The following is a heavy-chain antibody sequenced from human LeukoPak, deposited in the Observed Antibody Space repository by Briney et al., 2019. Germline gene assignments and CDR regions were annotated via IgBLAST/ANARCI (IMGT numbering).Heavy chain of an antibody. CDR1: GFTFSSYA. V-gene: IGHV3-23*01. CDR2: ISGSGGST. D-gene: IGHD6-19*01. CDR3: ANSNAGWLVRGYYFDY. Sequence: PGGSLRLSCAASGFTFSSYAMSWVRQAPGKGLEWVSAISGSGGSTYYADSVKGRFTISRDNSKNTLYLQMNSLRAEDTAVYYCANSNAGWLVRGYYFDYWGQGTLVTVSS. J-gene: IGHJ4*02.